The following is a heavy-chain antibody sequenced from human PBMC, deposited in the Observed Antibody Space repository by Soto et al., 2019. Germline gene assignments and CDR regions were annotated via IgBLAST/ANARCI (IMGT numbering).Heavy chain of an antibody. D-gene: IGHD4-4*01. Sequence: ASVKVSCKASGYTFTSYYMHWVRQAPGQGLEWMGIINPSGGSTSYAQKFQGRVTMTRETSTSTVYMELSSLRSEDTAVYYCARESTVTTSPLYYFDYWGQGTLVTVSS. CDR3: ARESTVTTSPLYYFDY. CDR2: INPSGGST. J-gene: IGHJ4*02. V-gene: IGHV1-46*03. CDR1: GYTFTSYY.